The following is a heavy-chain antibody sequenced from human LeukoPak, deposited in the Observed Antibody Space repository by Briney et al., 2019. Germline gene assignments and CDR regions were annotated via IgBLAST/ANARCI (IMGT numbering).Heavy chain of an antibody. Sequence: SAPLSLTCTVSGGSISSYYWSWIRQPPGKGLEWIGYIYYSGSTNYNPSLKSRVTISVDTSKNQFSLKLSSVTAADTAVYYCARGYYDPYYFDYWGQGTLVTVSS. CDR2: IYYSGST. J-gene: IGHJ4*02. D-gene: IGHD3-22*01. V-gene: IGHV4-59*01. CDR3: ARGYYDPYYFDY. CDR1: GGSISSYY.